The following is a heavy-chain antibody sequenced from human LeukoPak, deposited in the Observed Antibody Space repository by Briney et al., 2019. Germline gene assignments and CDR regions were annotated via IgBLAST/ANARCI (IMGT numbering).Heavy chain of an antibody. CDR2: FDPEDGET. Sequence: GASVKVSCKVSGYTLTELSMHWVRQAPGKGLEWMGGFDPEDGETIYAQKFQGRVTMTEDTSTDTAYMELSSLRSEDTAVYYCASPLEGATTFDYWGQGTLVTVSS. CDR3: ASPLEGATTFDY. CDR1: GYTLTELS. V-gene: IGHV1-24*01. D-gene: IGHD1-26*01. J-gene: IGHJ4*02.